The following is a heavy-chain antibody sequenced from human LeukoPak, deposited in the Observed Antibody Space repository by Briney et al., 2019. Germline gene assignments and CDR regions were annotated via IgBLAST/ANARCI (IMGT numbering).Heavy chain of an antibody. Sequence: SVKVSCKASGGTFSSYAISWVRQAPGQGLEWMGRIIPILGIANYAQKFQGRVTITADKSTSTAYMELSSLRSEDTAVYYCARNRMVRGVTPPYYGMDVWGQGTTVTVSS. CDR3: ARNRMVRGVTPPYYGMDV. D-gene: IGHD3-10*01. CDR2: IIPILGIA. CDR1: GGTFSSYA. V-gene: IGHV1-69*04. J-gene: IGHJ6*02.